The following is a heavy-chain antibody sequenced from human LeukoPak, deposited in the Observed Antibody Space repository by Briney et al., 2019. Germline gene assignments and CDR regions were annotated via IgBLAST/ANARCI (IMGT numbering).Heavy chain of an antibody. Sequence: PGGSLRLSCVSSGFSFSNYAMSWVRQAPGKGLEWVSSTSGSGGSTHYADSVKGRFTISRDKTKNTLYLQMNSLRAEDTAVYYCAKSAYYDASGYYREYYFDYWGQGTLVTVSS. D-gene: IGHD3-22*01. J-gene: IGHJ4*02. V-gene: IGHV3-23*01. CDR2: TSGSGGST. CDR1: GFSFSNYA. CDR3: AKSAYYDASGYYREYYFDY.